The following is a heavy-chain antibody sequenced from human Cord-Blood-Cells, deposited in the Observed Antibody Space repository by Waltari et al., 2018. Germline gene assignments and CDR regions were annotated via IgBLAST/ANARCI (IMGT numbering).Heavy chain of an antibody. D-gene: IGHD2-15*01. CDR1: GGSFSGYY. J-gene: IGHJ6*02. CDR2: INHSGST. V-gene: IGHV4-34*01. CDR3: ARGIGYCSGGSCYPYYYGMDV. Sequence: QVQLQQWGAGLLKPSETLSLTCAVYGGSFSGYYWSWIRQPPGKGLEWIGEINHSGSTNYNPSLKSRVTISGDTSKNQFSLKLSSVTAADTAVYYCARGIGYCSGGSCYPYYYGMDVWGQGTTVTVSS.